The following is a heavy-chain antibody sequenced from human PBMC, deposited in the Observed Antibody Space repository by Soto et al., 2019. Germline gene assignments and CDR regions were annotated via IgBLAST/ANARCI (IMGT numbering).Heavy chain of an antibody. CDR3: GKGITIFGVAPFDY. D-gene: IGHD3-3*01. J-gene: IGHJ4*02. Sequence: GSLRLSCAASGFTFSSYAMSWVRQAPGKGPEWVSAISGSGGSTYYADSVKGRFTISRDNSKNTLYLQMNSLRAEDTAVYYCGKGITIFGVAPFDYWGQGTLVTVSS. V-gene: IGHV3-23*01. CDR2: ISGSGGST. CDR1: GFTFSSYA.